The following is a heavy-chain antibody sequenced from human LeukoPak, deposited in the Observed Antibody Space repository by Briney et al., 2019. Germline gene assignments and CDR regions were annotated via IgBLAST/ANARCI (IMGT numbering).Heavy chain of an antibody. CDR1: GGSISSYY. CDR3: ARGQPHRPHYYYGMDV. Sequence: SSETLSLTCTVSGGSISSYYWSWIRQPPGKGLEWIGYIYYSGSTNYNPSLKSRVTISVDTSKNQLPLKLSSVTAADTAVYYCARGQPHRPHYYYGMDVWGQGTTVTVSS. V-gene: IGHV4-59*01. CDR2: IYYSGST. J-gene: IGHJ6*02.